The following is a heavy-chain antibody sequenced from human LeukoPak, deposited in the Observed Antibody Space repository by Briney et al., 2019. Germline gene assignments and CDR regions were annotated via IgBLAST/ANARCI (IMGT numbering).Heavy chain of an antibody. CDR2: LSGSGDPI. CDR1: GFTFSSYA. D-gene: IGHD3-22*01. CDR3: ASGDDYYDSSGYSFHAFDV. Sequence: GRSLRLSCAASGFTFSSYAMSWVRQAPGKGLEWVSTLSGSGDPIYYADSVKGRFTISRDNSKNTLYLQMNSLRAVDTAVYYCASGDDYYDSSGYSFHAFDVWGQGTMVTVSS. J-gene: IGHJ3*01. V-gene: IGHV3-23*01.